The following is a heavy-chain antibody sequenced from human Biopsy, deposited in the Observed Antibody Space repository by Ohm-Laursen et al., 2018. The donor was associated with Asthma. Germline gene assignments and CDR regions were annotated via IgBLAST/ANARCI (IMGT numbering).Heavy chain of an antibody. Sequence: GSLRLSCTASGFTFSSYAMNWVRQAPGKGLEWVSTVSGSGGNTYYADSVKGRFTISRDNSKNTLYLQMNSLRAEDTAVYYCAKGEGDIVVVISATTLDYWGQGALVTVSS. D-gene: IGHD2-15*01. CDR1: GFTFSSYA. J-gene: IGHJ4*02. V-gene: IGHV3-23*01. CDR2: VSGSGGNT. CDR3: AKGEGDIVVVISATTLDY.